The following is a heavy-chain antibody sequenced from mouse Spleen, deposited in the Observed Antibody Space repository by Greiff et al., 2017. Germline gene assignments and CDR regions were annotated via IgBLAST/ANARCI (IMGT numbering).Heavy chain of an antibody. V-gene: IGHV5-4*01. Sequence: EVMLVESGGGLVKPGGSLKLSCAASGITFSSYAMSWVRQTPEKRLEWVATISDGGSYTYYPDNVKGRFTISRDNAKNNLYLQMSHLKSEDTAMYYCAREDFSVYFDYWGQGTTLTVSS. CDR2: ISDGGSYT. CDR3: AREDFSVYFDY. CDR1: GITFSSYA. J-gene: IGHJ2*01.